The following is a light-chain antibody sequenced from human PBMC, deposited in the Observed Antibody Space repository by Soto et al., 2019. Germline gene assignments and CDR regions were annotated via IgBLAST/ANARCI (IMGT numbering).Light chain of an antibody. J-gene: IGKJ4*01. CDR1: QSVGAY. CDR2: DAS. V-gene: IGKV3-11*01. CDR3: QQRRHWPHLS. Sequence: EIVLTQSPATLSLSPGERATLPCRASQSVGAYLAWYQQKPGQAPRLLIFDASNRATGIPPRFSGSGSGTDFTLTISSLEPEDFALYYCQQRRHWPHLSFGGGTKVEIK.